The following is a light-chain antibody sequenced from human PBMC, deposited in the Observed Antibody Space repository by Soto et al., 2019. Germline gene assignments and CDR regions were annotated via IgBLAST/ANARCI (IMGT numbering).Light chain of an antibody. CDR3: QQFNNWPIT. Sequence: EIVMTQSPVTLSVSPGERATLSCRASQSISNNLAWYQQKSGQAPRLLMSGASTRATGIAARFSGSGSGTEFTLTISSLQSEDSAVYYCQQFNNWPITFGQGTRLEIE. CDR2: GAS. J-gene: IGKJ5*01. CDR1: QSISNN. V-gene: IGKV3-15*01.